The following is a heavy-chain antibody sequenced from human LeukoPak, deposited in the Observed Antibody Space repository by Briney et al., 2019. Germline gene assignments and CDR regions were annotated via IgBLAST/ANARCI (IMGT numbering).Heavy chain of an antibody. CDR2: INHSGST. J-gene: IGHJ6*03. V-gene: IGHV4-34*01. CDR1: GFSFSSYG. Sequence: GSLRLSCAASGFSFSSYGMSWVRQPPGKGLEWIGEINHSGSTNYNPSLKSRVTISVDTSKNQFSLKLSSVTATDTAVYYCARSRKQITMVRGVMYYYYYMDVWGKGTTVTVSS. D-gene: IGHD3-10*01. CDR3: ARSRKQITMVRGVMYYYYYMDV.